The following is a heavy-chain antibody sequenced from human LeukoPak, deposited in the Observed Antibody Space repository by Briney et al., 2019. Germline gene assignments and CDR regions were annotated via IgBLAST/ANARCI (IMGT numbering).Heavy chain of an antibody. D-gene: IGHD6-19*01. CDR3: ADGAVAEPHFDY. CDR1: GFTFSSYS. Sequence: GGSLRLSCAATGFTFSSYSMNWVRQAPGKGLEWVSYISSSSSTIYYADSVKGRFTISRDNAKNPLYLEMNSLRAEDTAVYYCADGAVAEPHFDYWGQGTLVTVSS. CDR2: ISSSSSTI. V-gene: IGHV3-48*04. J-gene: IGHJ4*02.